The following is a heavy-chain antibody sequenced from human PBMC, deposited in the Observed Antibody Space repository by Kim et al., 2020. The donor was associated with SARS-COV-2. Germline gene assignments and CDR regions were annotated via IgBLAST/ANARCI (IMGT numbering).Heavy chain of an antibody. CDR3: ARENLIGVVVPAAMLYYYYGMDV. D-gene: IGHD2-2*01. Sequence: GSLRLSCAASGFTFSSYGMHWVRQAPGKGLEWVAVIWYDGSNKYYADSVKGRFTISRDNSKNTLYLQMNSLRAEDTAVYYCARENLIGVVVPAAMLYYYYGMDVWGQGTTVTVSS. J-gene: IGHJ6*02. CDR1: GFTFSSYG. CDR2: IWYDGSNK. V-gene: IGHV3-33*01.